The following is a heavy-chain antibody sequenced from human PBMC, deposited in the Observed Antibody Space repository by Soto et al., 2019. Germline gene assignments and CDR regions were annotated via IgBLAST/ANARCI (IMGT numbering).Heavy chain of an antibody. CDR3: ARVNSATGSMHFDH. V-gene: IGHV3-21*01. CDR2: ISATSTYI. D-gene: IGHD3-9*01. CDR1: TFNFTSYS. Sequence: EVQLVESGGGLVKPGGSLRLTCVGSTFNFTSYSLNWVRQAPGKGLEWVSSISATSTYIFYADSVKGRFTISRDNAQNSVSLQMNSLRAEDTALYYCARVNSATGSMHFDHWGQGTLVTVSS. J-gene: IGHJ4*02.